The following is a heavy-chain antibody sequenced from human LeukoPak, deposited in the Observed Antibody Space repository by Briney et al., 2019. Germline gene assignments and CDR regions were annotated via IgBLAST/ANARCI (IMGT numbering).Heavy chain of an antibody. CDR2: IYYTGST. Sequence: SETLSLTCTVSGGSISGSSYYWGWIRQPPGKGLERVGYIYYTGSTNYNPSLKSRVTISVDMSKNQFSLKLTSVTAADTAVYYCATKGPRRGYFDYWGQGTLVAVSS. V-gene: IGHV4-61*05. CDR3: ATKGPRRGYFDY. J-gene: IGHJ4*02. CDR1: GGSISGSSYY.